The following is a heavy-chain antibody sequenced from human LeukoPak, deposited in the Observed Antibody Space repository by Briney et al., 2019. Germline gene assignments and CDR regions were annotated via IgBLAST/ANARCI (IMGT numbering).Heavy chain of an antibody. D-gene: IGHD3-22*01. CDR2: INGDGTST. CDR1: GFAFSTYW. V-gene: IGHV3-74*03. J-gene: IGHJ4*02. CDR3: ARESFSGDSSGYYGY. Sequence: GGSLRLSCAASGFAFSTYWMHWVRQAPGKGLLWVSRINGDGTSTKYADSVKGRFTISRDNAKNSLYLQMNSLRAEDTAVYYCARESFSGDSSGYYGYWGQGTLVTVSS.